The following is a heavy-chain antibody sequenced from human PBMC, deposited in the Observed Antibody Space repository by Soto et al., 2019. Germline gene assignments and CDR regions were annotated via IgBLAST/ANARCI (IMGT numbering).Heavy chain of an antibody. D-gene: IGHD3-22*01. J-gene: IGHJ3*01. CDR3: ARPYYSDTSGYYGAWAVDL. V-gene: IGHV3-21*01. Sequence: GGSLRLSCTASGVTLSSYSMNWVRQAPGKGPEWVSSISSSSSYIYYADSVKGRFTISRDNAKNSLHLQMNSLRAEDTAVYYCARPYYSDTSGYYGAWAVDLWGQGTMVTVSS. CDR1: GVTLSSYS. CDR2: ISSSSSYI.